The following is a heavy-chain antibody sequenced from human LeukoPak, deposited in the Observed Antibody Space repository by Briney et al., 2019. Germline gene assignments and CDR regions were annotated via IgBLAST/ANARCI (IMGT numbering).Heavy chain of an antibody. D-gene: IGHD6-19*01. CDR3: AKGSITVAGTSGYFQH. CDR2: ISGSGGST. CDR1: GFAFSSYA. J-gene: IGHJ1*01. V-gene: IGHV3-23*01. Sequence: GGSLRLSCAASGFAFSSYATTWVRQAPGKGLEWVSVISGSGGSTYYADSVKGRFTISRDNSKKTLYLQMNSLRTEDTAVYYCAKGSITVAGTSGYFQHWGQGTLVTVSS.